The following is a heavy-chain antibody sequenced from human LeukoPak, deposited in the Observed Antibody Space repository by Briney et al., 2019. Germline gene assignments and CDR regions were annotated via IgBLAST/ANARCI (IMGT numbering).Heavy chain of an antibody. CDR3: AKAPPDKWEYYYGMDV. CDR2: ISGRGDAS. J-gene: IGHJ6*04. Sequence: GGXXRLSCAASGFTFSGYAMTWVRQAPGKGLEWVSAISGRGDASYYAESVKGRFTISRDNSKSTLYLQMNSLRAEDTAVYYCAKAPPDKWEYYYGMDVWGKGTTVTVSS. D-gene: IGHD1-26*01. CDR1: GFTFSGYA. V-gene: IGHV3-23*01.